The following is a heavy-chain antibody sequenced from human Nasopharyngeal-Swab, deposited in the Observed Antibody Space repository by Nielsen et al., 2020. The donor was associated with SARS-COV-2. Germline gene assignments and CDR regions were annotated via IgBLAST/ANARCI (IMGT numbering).Heavy chain of an antibody. D-gene: IGHD3-9*01. CDR2: ISAYNGNT. CDR3: ARDGELRYFDWLPGEYYGMDV. J-gene: IGHJ6*02. Sequence: WVRQAPGQGLEWMGWISAYNGNTNYAQKLLGRVTMTTDTSTSTDYMELSSLRSDDTAVYYCARDGELRYFDWLPGEYYGMDVWGQGTTVTVSS. V-gene: IGHV1-18*01.